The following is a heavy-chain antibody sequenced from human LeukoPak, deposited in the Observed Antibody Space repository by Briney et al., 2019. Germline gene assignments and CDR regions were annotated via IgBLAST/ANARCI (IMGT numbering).Heavy chain of an antibody. Sequence: ASVKVSCKASGYAFTGYYMHWVRQAPGQGLEWMGRINPNSGGTNYAQKFQGRVTMTRDTSISTAYMELSRLRSDDTAVYYCARGRGLYCSSTSCYSPGDYWGQGTLVTVSS. CDR1: GYAFTGYY. V-gene: IGHV1-2*06. D-gene: IGHD2-2*01. J-gene: IGHJ4*02. CDR3: ARGRGLYCSSTSCYSPGDY. CDR2: INPNSGGT.